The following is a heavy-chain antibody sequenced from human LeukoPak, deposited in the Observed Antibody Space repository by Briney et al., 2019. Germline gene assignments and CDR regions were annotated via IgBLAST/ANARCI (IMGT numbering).Heavy chain of an antibody. CDR3: AADRGYCSGGSCYQGNYFDY. CDR2: IYYSGST. Sequence: SETLSLTCTVSGGSISSGGYYWSWIRQHPGKGLEWIGYIYYSGSTYYNPSLKSRVTISVDTSKNQFSLKLSSATAADTAVYYCAADRGYCSGGSCYQGNYFDYWGQGTLVTVSS. J-gene: IGHJ4*02. D-gene: IGHD2-15*01. CDR1: GGSISSGGYY. V-gene: IGHV4-31*03.